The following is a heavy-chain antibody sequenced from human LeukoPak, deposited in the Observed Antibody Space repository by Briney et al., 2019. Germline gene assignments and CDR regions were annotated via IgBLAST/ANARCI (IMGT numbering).Heavy chain of an antibody. CDR2: IYYSGST. V-gene: IGHV4-59*08. J-gene: IGHJ4*02. D-gene: IGHD3-10*01. Sequence: SETLSLTCTVSGGSISSYYWSWIRQPPGKGLEWIGYIYYSGSTNYNPSLKSRVTISVDTSKNQFSLKLSSVTAADTAVYYCATLNYYGSGSYEDYWGQGTLVTVSS. CDR1: GGSISSYY. CDR3: ATLNYYGSGSYEDY.